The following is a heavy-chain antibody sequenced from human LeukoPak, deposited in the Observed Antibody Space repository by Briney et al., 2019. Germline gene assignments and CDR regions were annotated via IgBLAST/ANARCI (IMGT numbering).Heavy chain of an antibody. Sequence: PGGSLRLSCTVSGFIFSNYGMHWVRQAPGKGLEYVSAISRRGDSTYYAKSVKGRFATSRDNSKSTLYLQMNSLSIEDTAVYYCARERSDYGKNYLDSWGQGTLVAVSS. D-gene: IGHD4-17*01. V-gene: IGHV3-64*01. CDR2: ISRRGDST. CDR1: GFIFSNYG. J-gene: IGHJ4*02. CDR3: ARERSDYGKNYLDS.